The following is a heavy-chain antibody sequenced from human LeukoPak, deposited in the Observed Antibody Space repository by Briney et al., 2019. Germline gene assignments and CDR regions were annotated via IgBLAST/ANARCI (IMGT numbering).Heavy chain of an antibody. J-gene: IGHJ6*03. CDR1: GFTFSSYA. D-gene: IGHD6-6*01. V-gene: IGHV3-23*01. Sequence: GGSLRLSCAASGFTFSSYAMSWVRQAPGKGLEWVSAISGSGGSTYYADSVKGRFTISRDNSKNTLYLQMNSLRAEDTAVYYCAKDGRMAARTHYYYMDVWGKGTTVTVSS. CDR2: ISGSGGST. CDR3: AKDGRMAARTHYYYMDV.